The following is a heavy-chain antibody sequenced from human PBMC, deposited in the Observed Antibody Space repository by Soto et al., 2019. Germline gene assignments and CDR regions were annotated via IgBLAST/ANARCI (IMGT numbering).Heavy chain of an antibody. CDR3: VKGQILGYYGSGRAVLDI. Sequence: QVQLVESGGGVVQPGRSLRLSCAASGFTFTNYAMHWVRQAPGTGLEWVAAISYEGRNKYYADSVKGRFTISRDNPKNTLDLQMNSLGPEDTAVYYCVKGQILGYYGSGRAVLDIWGQGTKVTVSA. J-gene: IGHJ3*02. D-gene: IGHD3-10*01. CDR1: GFTFTNYA. V-gene: IGHV3-30*18. CDR2: ISYEGRNK.